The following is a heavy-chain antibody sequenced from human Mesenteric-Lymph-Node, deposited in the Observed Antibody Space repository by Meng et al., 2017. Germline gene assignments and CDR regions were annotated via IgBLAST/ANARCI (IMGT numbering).Heavy chain of an antibody. CDR2: ISWNSGSI. Sequence: GGSLRLSCAASGFTFDDYAMHWVRQAPGKGLEWVSGISWNSGSIGYADSVKGRFTISRDNAKNSLYLQMNSLRGEDTAFYYCAKSQGSTGIYQYYGMDVWGQGTTVTVSS. CDR3: AKSQGSTGIYQYYGMDV. J-gene: IGHJ6*02. V-gene: IGHV3-9*01. D-gene: IGHD1-1*01. CDR1: GFTFDDYA.